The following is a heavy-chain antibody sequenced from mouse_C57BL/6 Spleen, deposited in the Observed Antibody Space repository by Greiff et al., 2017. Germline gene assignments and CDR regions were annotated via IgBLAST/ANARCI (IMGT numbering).Heavy chain of an antibody. Sequence: EVKLMESGGGLVKPGGSLKLSCAASGFTFSDYGMHWVRQAPEKGLEWVAYISSGSSTIYYADTVKGRFTISRDNAKNTLFLQMTSLRSEDTAMYYCARGGPTVVAHWYFDVWGTGTTVTVSS. CDR3: ARGGPTVVAHWYFDV. CDR2: ISSGSSTI. V-gene: IGHV5-17*01. D-gene: IGHD1-1*01. J-gene: IGHJ1*03. CDR1: GFTFSDYG.